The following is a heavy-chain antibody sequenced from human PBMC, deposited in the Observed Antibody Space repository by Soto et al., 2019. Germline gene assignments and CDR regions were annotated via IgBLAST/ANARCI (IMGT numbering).Heavy chain of an antibody. CDR1: GGTFSSYA. CDR2: IIPIFGTA. CDR3: AREAAAAFRDAFDI. V-gene: IGHV1-69*13. J-gene: IGHJ3*02. Sequence: SVKVSCKASGGTFSSYAISWVRQAPGQGLEWMGGIIPIFGTANYAQKFQGRVTITADESTSTAYMELSSLRSEDTAVYYCAREAAAAFRDAFDIWGQGTMVTASS. D-gene: IGHD6-13*01.